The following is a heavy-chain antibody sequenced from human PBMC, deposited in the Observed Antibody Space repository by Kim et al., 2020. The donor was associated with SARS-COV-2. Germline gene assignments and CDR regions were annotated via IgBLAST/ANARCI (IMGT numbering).Heavy chain of an antibody. J-gene: IGHJ6*02. V-gene: IGHV7-4-1*02. CDR2: INTNTGNP. Sequence: ASVKVSCKASGYTFTSYAMNWVRQAPGQGLEWMGWINTNTGNPTYAQGFTGRFVFSLDTSVSTAYLQISSLKAEDTAVYYCARGRDTIFGVIDYYYYGMDVWGQGTTVTVSS. CDR3: ARGRDTIFGVIDYYYYGMDV. CDR1: GYTFTSYA. D-gene: IGHD3-3*01.